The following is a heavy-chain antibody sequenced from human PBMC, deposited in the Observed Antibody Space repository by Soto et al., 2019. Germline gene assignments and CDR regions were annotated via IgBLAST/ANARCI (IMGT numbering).Heavy chain of an antibody. J-gene: IGHJ2*01. D-gene: IGHD6-19*01. V-gene: IGHV3-23*01. CDR3: AKGDSSGFIFDH. Sequence: EVQLLDSGGGLVQPGGSLRLSCAASGFTFSNYAMSWVRQAPGKGLEWVSAISGSGGNTFYADSVKGPFAISRDSSKNTLYLQMNSLRVEDTAVYYCAKGDSSGFIFDHWGRGTRVTVSS. CDR1: GFTFSNYA. CDR2: ISGSGGNT.